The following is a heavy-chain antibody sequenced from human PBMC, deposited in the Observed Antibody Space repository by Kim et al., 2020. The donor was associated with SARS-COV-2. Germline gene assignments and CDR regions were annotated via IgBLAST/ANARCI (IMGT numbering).Heavy chain of an antibody. CDR2: ISSSSNTI. D-gene: IGHD3-22*01. CDR1: GFTFSSYS. Sequence: GGSLRLSCAASGFTFSSYSMNWVRQAPGKGLEWVSYISSSSNTIYYADSVKGRFTISRDNAKNSLYLQMNSLRVEDTAVYYCAREGPVHYYDSSGYYRREYYFDYWGQGTLVTVSS. V-gene: IGHV3-48*04. J-gene: IGHJ4*02. CDR3: AREGPVHYYDSSGYYRREYYFDY.